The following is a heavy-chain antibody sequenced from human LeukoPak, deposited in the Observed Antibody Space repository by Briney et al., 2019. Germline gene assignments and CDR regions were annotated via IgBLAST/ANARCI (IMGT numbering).Heavy chain of an antibody. V-gene: IGHV3-15*01. CDR1: GFTFSTYW. J-gene: IGHJ4*02. CDR3: STGRGDH. Sequence: GGSLRLSCAASGFTFSTYWMHWVRQAPGKGLEWVGRITSKTDGGTTDYAAPVKGRFTISRDDSKNTLYLQMNSLKTEDTAMYYCSTGRGDHWGQGTLVTVSS. CDR2: ITSKTDGGTT.